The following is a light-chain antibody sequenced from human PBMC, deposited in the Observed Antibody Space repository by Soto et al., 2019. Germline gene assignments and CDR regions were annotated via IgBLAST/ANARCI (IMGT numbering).Light chain of an antibody. CDR2: EVN. V-gene: IGLV2-14*01. CDR1: ASDVGGYNH. J-gene: IGLJ3*02. Sequence: QSALTQPASVSGSPGQSITISCTGTASDVGGYNHVSWYQQHSGKVPKLMIYEVNNRPSGVSNRFSGSKSGNTASLTISGLQAEDEAEYYCNSYTNSGTFWVFGGGTKVTVL. CDR3: NSYTNSGTFWV.